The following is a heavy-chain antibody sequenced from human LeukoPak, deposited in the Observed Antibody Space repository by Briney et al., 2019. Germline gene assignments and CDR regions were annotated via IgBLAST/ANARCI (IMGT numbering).Heavy chain of an antibody. D-gene: IGHD2-2*01. CDR3: ARGARYCTSTSCSSLRAVDI. J-gene: IGHJ3*02. CDR2: ISKSDDII. CDR1: GFAFSAYE. Sequence: PGGSLRLSCAASGFAFSAYEMSWVRQAPGKGLEWVSYISKSDDIIYYADSVKGRFTISRDNAKNSLYLQMNSLRAEDTAVYYCARGARYCTSTSCSSLRAVDIWGQGTMVTVSS. V-gene: IGHV3-48*03.